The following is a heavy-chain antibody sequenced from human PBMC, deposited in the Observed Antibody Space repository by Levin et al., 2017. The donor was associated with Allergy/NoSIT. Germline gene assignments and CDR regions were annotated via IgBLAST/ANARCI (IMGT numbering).Heavy chain of an antibody. V-gene: IGHV4-61*01. CDR2: IYSNGNT. CDR1: GGSVSSGSYY. CDR3: ASEGSVRRPFTYVFSY. J-gene: IGHJ4*02. Sequence: SETLSLTCTVSGGSVSSGSYYWSWIRQPPGKGLEWIGYIYSNGNTNYNPSLKSRVTMSVDTSKNQFFLNLTSMTAADTAMYYCASEGSVRRPFTYVFSYWGQGTLVTVSS. D-gene: IGHD3/OR15-3a*01.